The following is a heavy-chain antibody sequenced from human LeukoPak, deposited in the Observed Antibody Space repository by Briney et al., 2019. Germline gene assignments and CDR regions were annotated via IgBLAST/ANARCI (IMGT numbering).Heavy chain of an antibody. Sequence: SETLSLTCTVSGGSISSYYWSWIRQPPGKGLEWIGYVHYSGSTNYNPSLKSRVTISVDTSKNQFSLKLSSVTAADTAVYYCARLPLTPVPSGGMLANFFDPWGQGILVTVSS. CDR1: GGSISSYY. CDR2: VHYSGST. D-gene: IGHD4-17*01. CDR3: ARLPLTPVPSGGMLANFFDP. V-gene: IGHV4-59*01. J-gene: IGHJ5*02.